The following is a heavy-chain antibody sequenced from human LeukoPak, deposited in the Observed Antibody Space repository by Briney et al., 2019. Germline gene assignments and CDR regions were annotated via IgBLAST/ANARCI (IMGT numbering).Heavy chain of an antibody. V-gene: IGHV4-61*02. Sequence: PSETLSLTCTVSGGSISSGSYYWSWIRQPAGKGLEWIGRIYTSGSTNYNPSLKSRVTISVYTSKNQFSLKLSSVTAADTGVYYCARVPYCGSYGGGGNWFDPWGQGTLVTVSS. J-gene: IGHJ5*02. D-gene: IGHD1-26*01. CDR1: GGSISSGSYY. CDR3: ARVPYCGSYGGGGNWFDP. CDR2: IYTSGST.